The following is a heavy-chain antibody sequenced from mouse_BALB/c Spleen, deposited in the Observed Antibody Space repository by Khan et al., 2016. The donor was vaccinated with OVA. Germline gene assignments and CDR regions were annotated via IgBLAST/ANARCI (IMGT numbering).Heavy chain of an antibody. Sequence: EVKLLESGPGLVKPSQSLSLTCTVTGYSITSDYAWNWIRQFPGNKLEWMGYISYSGSTTYNPSLKSRISIPRDTSKNQFFLQLNSVTTEDTATYYCARWFTYWGQGTLVTVSA. CDR3: ARWFTY. CDR1: GYSITSDYA. V-gene: IGHV3-2*02. J-gene: IGHJ3*01. CDR2: ISYSGST.